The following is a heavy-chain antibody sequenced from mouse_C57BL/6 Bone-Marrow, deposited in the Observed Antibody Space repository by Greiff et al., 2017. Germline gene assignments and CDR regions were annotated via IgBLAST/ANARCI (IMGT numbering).Heavy chain of an antibody. CDR1: GYTFTDYY. D-gene: IGHD1-1*01. CDR2: INPYNGGT. J-gene: IGHJ2*01. Sequence: EVHLVESGPVLVKPGASVKMSCKASGYTFTDYYMNWVKQSHGKSLEWIGVINPYNGGTSYNQQFKGKATLTVDKSSSTAYMELDSLTSEDSAVYDCARRYYYGSSGDYGGQGTTLTGAS. V-gene: IGHV1-19*01. CDR3: ARRYYYGSSGDY.